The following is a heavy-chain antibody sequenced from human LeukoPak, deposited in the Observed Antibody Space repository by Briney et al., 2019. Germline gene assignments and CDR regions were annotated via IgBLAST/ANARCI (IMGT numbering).Heavy chain of an antibody. CDR2: IYASGSS. CDR3: ARLGGSYLLQH. V-gene: IGHV4-39*01. D-gene: IGHD1-26*01. Sequence: KSSETLSLTCTVSDDSLISSFYSWGWVRQPPGKGLEWIAAIYASGSSYYNPSLESRVTISVDTSKKQFSLKVKSVTAADTAVYYCARLGGSYLLQHWGQGTLVTVSS. J-gene: IGHJ1*01. CDR1: DDSLISSFYS.